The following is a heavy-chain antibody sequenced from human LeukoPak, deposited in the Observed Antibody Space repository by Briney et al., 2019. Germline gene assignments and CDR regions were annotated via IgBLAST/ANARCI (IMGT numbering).Heavy chain of an antibody. D-gene: IGHD6-13*01. V-gene: IGHV4-61*02. CDR1: GGSISSGSYY. Sequence: PSETLSLTCTVSGGSISSGSYYWSWIRQPAGKGLEWIGRIYTSGSTNYNPSLKSRVTISVDTSKNQFSLKLSSVTAADTAVYYCASSIAAAGTDAFDIWGQGTMVTVS. J-gene: IGHJ3*02. CDR3: ASSIAAAGTDAFDI. CDR2: IYTSGST.